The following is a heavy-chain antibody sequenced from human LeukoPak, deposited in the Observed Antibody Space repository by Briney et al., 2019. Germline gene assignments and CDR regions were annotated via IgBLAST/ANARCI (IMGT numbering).Heavy chain of an antibody. CDR2: IQNGGTT. V-gene: IGHV3-15*01. D-gene: IGHD2-15*01. J-gene: IGHJ4*02. CDR1: GFTFSDAW. Sequence: GGSLRLSCAASGFTFSDAWLSWVRQAPGKGLEWIGRIQNGGTTDYAAPVKGRFTISRDDSKATLYLQMNSLKTEDTAIYYCTTVTHFYLGGQGTLVTVSS. CDR3: TTVTHFYL.